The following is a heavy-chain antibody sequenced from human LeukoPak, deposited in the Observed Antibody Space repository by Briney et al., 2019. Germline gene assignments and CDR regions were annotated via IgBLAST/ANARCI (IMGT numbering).Heavy chain of an antibody. Sequence: PGGSLRLSCAASGITFSSYAMSWVRQAPGKGLEWVSAISGSGGSTYYADSVKGRFTISRDNSKNTLYLQMNCLRAEDTAIYYCAKDVGLIIVGALYWDQGTLVTVSS. D-gene: IGHD1-26*01. CDR2: ISGSGGST. J-gene: IGHJ4*02. V-gene: IGHV3-23*01. CDR1: GITFSSYA. CDR3: AKDVGLIIVGALY.